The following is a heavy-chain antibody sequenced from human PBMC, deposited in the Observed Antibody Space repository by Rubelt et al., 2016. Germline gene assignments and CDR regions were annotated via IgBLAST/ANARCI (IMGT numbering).Heavy chain of an antibody. D-gene: IGHD5-18*01. CDR2: IYHSGIT. CDR1: SYSISNGYY. V-gene: IGHV4-38-2*02. J-gene: IGHJ4*02. CDR3: AREVRVAMVTIDY. Sequence: QVQLQESGPGLVKPSETLSLTCTVASYSISNGYYWGWIRQPPGKGLEWIGYIYHSGITYYNPSLKSRVTISVDTSKDQFSLKLRSVTAADTAVYYCAREVRVAMVTIDYWGQGTLATVSS.